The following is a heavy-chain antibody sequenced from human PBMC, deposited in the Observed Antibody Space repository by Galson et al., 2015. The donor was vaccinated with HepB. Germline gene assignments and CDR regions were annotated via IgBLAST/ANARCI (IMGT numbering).Heavy chain of an antibody. D-gene: IGHD3-16*02. CDR3: ARGGGRFWGRYRTTSPFDY. CDR1: GYTFTTYA. Sequence: SVKVSCKASGYTFTTYAINWVRQAPGQGLEWMGWLDTYTGNPTFAQGFTGRFVFSLDTSVSTAYLQVISLKPEDTAIYYCARGGGRFWGRYRTTSPFDYWGQGTLVTVSS. V-gene: IGHV7-4-1*02. J-gene: IGHJ4*02. CDR2: LDTYTGNP.